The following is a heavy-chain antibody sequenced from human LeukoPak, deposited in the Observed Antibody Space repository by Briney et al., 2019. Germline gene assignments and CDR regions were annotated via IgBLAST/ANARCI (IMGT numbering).Heavy chain of an antibody. J-gene: IGHJ6*02. CDR2: IIPIFGTA. V-gene: IGHV1-69*01. D-gene: IGHD6-19*01. Sequence: SVKVSCKASGGTFSSYAIGWVRQAPGQGLEWMGGIIPIFGTANYAQKFQGRVTITADESTSTAYMELSSLRSEDTAVYYCARVYSSGWYPDYYYYYGMDVWGQGTTVTVSS. CDR3: ARVYSSGWYPDYYYYYGMDV. CDR1: GGTFSSYA.